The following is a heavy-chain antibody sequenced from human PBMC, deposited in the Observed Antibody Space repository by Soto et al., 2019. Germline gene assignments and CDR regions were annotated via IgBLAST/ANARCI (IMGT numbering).Heavy chain of an antibody. CDR2: IPYDGSNK. Sequence: WGSLEIACASSVFTFSIYGMHWVRQAPGKGLEWVAVIPYDGSNKYYADSVNGRFTISRDNSKNTLYLQMNSLRAEDTAVYYCAKTKYNWNARAFFDYWGQGTMVTVSS. J-gene: IGHJ4*02. D-gene: IGHD1-20*01. V-gene: IGHV3-30*18. CDR1: VFTFSIYG. CDR3: AKTKYNWNARAFFDY.